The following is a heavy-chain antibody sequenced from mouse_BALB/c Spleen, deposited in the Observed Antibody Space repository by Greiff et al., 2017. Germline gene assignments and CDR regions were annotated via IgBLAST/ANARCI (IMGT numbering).Heavy chain of an antibody. Sequence: EVHLVESGGGLVKPGGSLKLSCAASGFTFSSYAMSWVRQTPEKRLEWVATISSGGSYTYYPDSVKGRFTISRDNAKNTLYLQMSSLRSEDTAMYYCARQGDYYYFDYWGQGTTLTVSS. J-gene: IGHJ2*01. CDR1: GFTFSSYA. V-gene: IGHV5-9-3*01. CDR2: ISSGGSYT. D-gene: IGHD1-1*02. CDR3: ARQGDYYYFDY.